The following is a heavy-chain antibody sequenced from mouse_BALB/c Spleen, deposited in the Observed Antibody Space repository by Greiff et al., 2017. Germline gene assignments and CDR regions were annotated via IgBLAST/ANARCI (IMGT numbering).Heavy chain of an antibody. CDR1: GFAFSSYD. D-gene: IGHD2-3*01. Sequence: DVMLVESGGGLVKPGGSLKLSCAASGFAFSSYDMSWVRQTPEKRLEWVAYISSGGGSTYYPDTVKGRFTISRDNAKNTLYLQMSSLKSEDTAMYYCARRIYDGYYDAMDYWGQGTSVTVSS. CDR2: ISSGGGST. J-gene: IGHJ4*01. CDR3: ARRIYDGYYDAMDY. V-gene: IGHV5-12-1*01.